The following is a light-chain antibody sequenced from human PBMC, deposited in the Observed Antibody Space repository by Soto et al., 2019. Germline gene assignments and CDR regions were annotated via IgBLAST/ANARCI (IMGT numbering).Light chain of an antibody. J-gene: IGLJ1*01. CDR2: RNN. CDR3: AAWDDSLSGHYV. V-gene: IGLV1-47*01. Sequence: QSVLTQPPSASGNPGQRVTISCCGSSSNIGSNYVYWYQQLPGTAPKLLIYRNNQRPSGVPDRFSGSKSGTSASLAISGLRSEDEADYYCAAWDDSLSGHYVFGTGTKVTVL. CDR1: SSNIGSNY.